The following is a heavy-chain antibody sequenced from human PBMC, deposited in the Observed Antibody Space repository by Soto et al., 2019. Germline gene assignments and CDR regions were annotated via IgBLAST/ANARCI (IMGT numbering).Heavy chain of an antibody. CDR3: ARAMSSSWIKPFYYYYGMDV. CDR2: ISSNGGST. D-gene: IGHD6-13*01. V-gene: IGHV3-64*01. Sequence: EVQLVESGGGLVQPGGSLRLSCAASGFTFSSYAMHWVRQAPGKGLEYVSAISSNGGSTYYANSVKGRFTISRDNSKNPRYLQMGSLRAEDMAVYYCARAMSSSWIKPFYYYYGMDVWGQGTTVTVSS. CDR1: GFTFSSYA. J-gene: IGHJ6*02.